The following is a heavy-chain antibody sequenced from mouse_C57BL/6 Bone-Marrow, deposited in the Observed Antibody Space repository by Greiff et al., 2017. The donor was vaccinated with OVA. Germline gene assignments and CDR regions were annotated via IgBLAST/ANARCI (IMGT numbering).Heavy chain of an antibody. CDR3: ARGNFGSSVYAMDY. V-gene: IGHV14-3*01. D-gene: IGHD1-1*01. CDR1: GFNIKNTY. CDR2: IDPANDNT. Sequence: VQLQQSVAELVRPGASVKLSCTASGFNIKNTYMHWVKQRPEQGLEWIGRIDPANDNTKYAPKFQGKATMTADTSSNTAYLQLSSLSSEDTAVYCGARGNFGSSVYAMDYWGKGTSVTVSS. J-gene: IGHJ4*01.